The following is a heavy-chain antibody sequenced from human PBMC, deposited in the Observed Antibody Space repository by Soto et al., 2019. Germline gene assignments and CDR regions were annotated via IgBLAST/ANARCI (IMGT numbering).Heavy chain of an antibody. J-gene: IGHJ3*02. V-gene: IGHV1-46*01. D-gene: IGHD3-22*01. CDR3: ARELGYYYDSSGYYSEAYAFDI. Sequence: ASVKGYCKASGYSFTIDSRHWGRLAPGQRLEWMGIINASGGNTSYAQKFQGRVTMTRDTSTSTVYMELSSLRSEDTAVYYCARELGYYYDSSGYYSEAYAFDIWGQGTMVTVSS. CDR2: INASGGNT. CDR1: GYSFTIDS.